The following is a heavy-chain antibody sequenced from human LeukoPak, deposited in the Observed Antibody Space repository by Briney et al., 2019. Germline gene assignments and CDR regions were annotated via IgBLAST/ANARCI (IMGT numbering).Heavy chain of an antibody. CDR3: ARRNPAAAGPAVDS. CDR2: IYGSGTT. Sequence: PSEPLSLTCTISGVSISNYFWTWIRQPPGKGLEWIGYIYGSGTTYYNPSLESRVTISVDTSRNQFSVRRTSVTAADTAVYYCARRNPAAAGPAVDSWGQGTLVSVSS. D-gene: IGHD6-13*01. J-gene: IGHJ4*02. V-gene: IGHV4-59*08. CDR1: GVSISNYF.